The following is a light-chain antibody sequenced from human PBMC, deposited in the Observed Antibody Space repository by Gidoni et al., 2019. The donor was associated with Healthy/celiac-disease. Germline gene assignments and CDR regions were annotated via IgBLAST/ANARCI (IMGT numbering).Light chain of an antibody. CDR1: SSNIGSNT. CDR2: SNN. J-gene: IGLJ2*01. CDR3: AAGDDSLNGLV. V-gene: IGLV1-44*01. Sequence: QSVLTQPPSASGTPGQRVTISCSGSSSNIGSNTVNWYQQLPGTAPKLLIYSNNQRPSGVPDRFSGSKSGTSASLASSGLQSEDEADYYCAAGDDSLNGLVFGGGTKLTVL.